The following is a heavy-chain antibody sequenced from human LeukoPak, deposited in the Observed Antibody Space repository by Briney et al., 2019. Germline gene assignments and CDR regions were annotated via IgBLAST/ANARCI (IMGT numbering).Heavy chain of an antibody. V-gene: IGHV3-33*01. D-gene: IGHD6-19*01. CDR2: IWYDRSNK. CDR1: GFTFSSYG. Sequence: GRSLRLSCAASGFTFSSYGMPWVRQAPGKGLEWVAVIWYDRSNKYYADSVKGRFTISRDNSKNTLYLQMDSLRAEDTAVYYCARGPDGYSSGWYPWPHYYGMDVWGQGTTVTVSS. CDR3: ARGPDGYSSGWYPWPHYYGMDV. J-gene: IGHJ6*02.